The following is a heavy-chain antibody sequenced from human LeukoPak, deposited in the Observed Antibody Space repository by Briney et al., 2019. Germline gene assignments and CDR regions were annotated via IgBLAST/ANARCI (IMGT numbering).Heavy chain of an antibody. J-gene: IGHJ4*02. V-gene: IGHV1-18*01. D-gene: IGHD2-2*01. CDR1: GYTFTSYG. Sequence: GASVKVSCKASGYTFTSYGIIWVRQAPGQGLEWMGWMSAYNANTNYAQKFQGRVTMTTDTPTSTAYMEVRSLRSDDTAVYYCARDVCSTTSCYFGYFDYWGQGTLVTVSS. CDR3: ARDVCSTTSCYFGYFDY. CDR2: MSAYNANT.